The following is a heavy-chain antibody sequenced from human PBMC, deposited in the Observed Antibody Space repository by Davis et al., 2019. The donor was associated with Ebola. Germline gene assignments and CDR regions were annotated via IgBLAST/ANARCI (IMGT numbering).Heavy chain of an antibody. CDR1: GDSVSRKGAA. D-gene: IGHD5-12*01. J-gene: IGHJ4*02. V-gene: IGHV6-1*01. Sequence: HSQTLSLTCAVSGDSVSRKGAAWNWIRQSPSRGLEWLGRTYYNSKWYSDYAASVKSRITINPDTSKNQFFLQLNSVTPEDTAIYYCARGWLRNGGFEYWGQGTQVTVSS. CDR3: ARGWLRNGGFEY. CDR2: TYYNSKWYS.